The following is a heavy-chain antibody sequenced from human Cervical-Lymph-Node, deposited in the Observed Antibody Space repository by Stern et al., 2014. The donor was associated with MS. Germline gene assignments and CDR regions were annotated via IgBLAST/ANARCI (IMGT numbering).Heavy chain of an antibody. V-gene: IGHV3-11*01. CDR3: VRGGMTRGDY. D-gene: IGHD4-11*01. J-gene: IGHJ4*02. CDR2: IGTSGATI. Sequence: VQLVESGGGLVKPGGTLSLSCAASGFTFSDYYMSWIRHAPGKGLEWVSYIGTSGATIYYADSVKGRFTISRDNAENSLYLQMNGLRAEDTALYYCVRGGMTRGDYWGQGTLVTVSS. CDR1: GFTFSDYY.